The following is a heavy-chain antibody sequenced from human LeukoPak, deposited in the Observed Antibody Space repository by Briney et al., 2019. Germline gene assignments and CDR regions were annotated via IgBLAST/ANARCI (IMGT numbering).Heavy chain of an antibody. CDR1: GDSVFSDSAA. Sequence: SQTLSLTCAISGDSVFSDSAAWNWIRQSPSRGLEWLARTYFRSKWYYDYALAVKGRITINPDTSKNQFSLQLNSVTPEDTAVYFCARDPVGGSTIFDSWGQGTLVTVSS. J-gene: IGHJ4*02. CDR2: TYFRSKWYY. CDR3: ARDPVGGSTIFDS. V-gene: IGHV6-1*01. D-gene: IGHD1-26*01.